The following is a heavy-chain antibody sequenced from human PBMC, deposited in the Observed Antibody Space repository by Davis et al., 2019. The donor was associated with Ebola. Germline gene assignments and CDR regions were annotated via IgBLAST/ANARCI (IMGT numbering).Heavy chain of an antibody. CDR2: MHYHGLT. D-gene: IGHD2-15*01. CDR1: GFTFSNYA. J-gene: IGHJ4*02. Sequence: LRLSCAASGFTFSNYAMSWIRQHPGEGLEWIAYMHYHGLTYYNPSLRSRVAISVDTSKNQFSLKLTSVTAADTAIYYCATKPNSLYYFDYWGQGTPVTVSS. V-gene: IGHV4-31*02. CDR3: ATKPNSLYYFDY.